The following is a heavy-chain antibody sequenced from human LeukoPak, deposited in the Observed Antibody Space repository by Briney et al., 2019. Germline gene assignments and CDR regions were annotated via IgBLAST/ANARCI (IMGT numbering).Heavy chain of an antibody. J-gene: IGHJ4*02. V-gene: IGHV3-23*01. CDR2: XTXXXXP. CDR1: GLTFSDHX. Sequence: GGSXRLSCAASGLTFSDHXXXXXRQAPGKXXXXXXXXTXXXXPHYAXSVXGRFTISXDNSKNTFHLQLNSLRAEDTAIYYCAKDYSESXVADLFFEYWGQGTLVTVSP. D-gene: IGHD2-15*01. CDR3: AKDYSESXVADLFFEY.